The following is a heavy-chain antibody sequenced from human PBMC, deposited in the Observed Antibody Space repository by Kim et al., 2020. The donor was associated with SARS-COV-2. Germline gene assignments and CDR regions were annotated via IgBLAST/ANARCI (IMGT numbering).Heavy chain of an antibody. J-gene: IGHJ3*02. CDR1: GYTFTSYY. V-gene: IGHV1-46*01. Sequence: ASVKVSCKASGYTFTSYYMHWVRQAPGQGLEWMGIINPSGGSTSYAQKFQGRVTMTRDTSTSTVYMELSSLRSEDTAVYYCAESTYYNDRMDAFDIWGQGTMVTVSS. CDR2: INPSGGST. CDR3: AESTYYNDRMDAFDI. D-gene: IGHD3-10*02.